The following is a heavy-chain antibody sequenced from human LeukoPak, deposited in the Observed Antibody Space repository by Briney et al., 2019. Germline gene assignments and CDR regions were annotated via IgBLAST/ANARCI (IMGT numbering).Heavy chain of an antibody. CDR1: GGSISSGGYY. CDR2: IYYSGST. V-gene: IGHV4-31*03. CDR3: ARVARGYSYGTGGFDY. J-gene: IGHJ4*02. Sequence: PSETLSLTCTVSGGSISSGGYYWSWIRQHPGKGLEWIGYIYYSGSTYYNPSLKSRVTISVDTSKNQFSLKLSSVTAADTAVYYCARVARGYSYGTGGFDYWGQGTLVTVSS. D-gene: IGHD5-18*01.